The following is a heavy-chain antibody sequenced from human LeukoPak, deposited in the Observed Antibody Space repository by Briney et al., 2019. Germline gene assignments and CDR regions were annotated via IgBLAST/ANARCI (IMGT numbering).Heavy chain of an antibody. Sequence: GRSLRLSCAASGFTFSSYAMHWVRQAPGKGLEWVAVISYDGSNKYYADSVKGRFTISRDNSKSTLYLQMNSLRAEDTAVYYCARILVGATTGTFDYWGQGTLVTVSS. D-gene: IGHD1-26*01. CDR1: GFTFSSYA. J-gene: IGHJ4*02. CDR3: ARILVGATTGTFDY. CDR2: ISYDGSNK. V-gene: IGHV3-30*04.